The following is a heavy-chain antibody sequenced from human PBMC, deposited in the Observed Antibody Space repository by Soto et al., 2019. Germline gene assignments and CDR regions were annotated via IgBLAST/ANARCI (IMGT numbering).Heavy chain of an antibody. J-gene: IGHJ4*02. D-gene: IGHD3-22*01. V-gene: IGHV3-49*04. Sequence: GGSLRLSCTASGFTFGDYAMSWVRQAPGKGLEWVGFIRSKAYGGTTEYAASVKGRFTISRDDSKSIAYLQMNSLKTEDTAVYYCTRLYDSSGYYQYYFDYWGQGTLVTVYS. CDR1: GFTFGDYA. CDR2: IRSKAYGGTT. CDR3: TRLYDSSGYYQYYFDY.